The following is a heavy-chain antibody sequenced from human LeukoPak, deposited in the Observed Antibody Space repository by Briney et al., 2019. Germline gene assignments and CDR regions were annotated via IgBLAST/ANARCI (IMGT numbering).Heavy chain of an antibody. CDR3: ARDADQWELGGSWVT. J-gene: IGHJ5*02. CDR1: EFTFSDYY. V-gene: IGHV3-11*01. CDR2: ISSSGGTM. D-gene: IGHD1-26*01. Sequence: GGSLRLSCAASEFTFSDYYMSWIRQAPGKGLEWVSYISSSGGTMDYADSVKGRFTISRDNAKNSQYLQMNSLRAEDTAVYYCARDADQWELGGSWVTWGQGTLVTVSS.